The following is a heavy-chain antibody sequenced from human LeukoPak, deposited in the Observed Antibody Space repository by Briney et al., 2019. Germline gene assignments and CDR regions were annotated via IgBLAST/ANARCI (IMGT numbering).Heavy chain of an antibody. CDR3: AKDRYYGSGSVDY. Sequence: PGGSLRLSCAASGFTFSSYGMHWVRQAPGKGPEWVAFIRYDGSNKYYADSVKGRFTISRDNSKNTLYLQMNSLRAEDTAVYYCAKDRYYGSGSVDYWGQGTLVTVSS. D-gene: IGHD3-10*01. J-gene: IGHJ4*02. V-gene: IGHV3-30*02. CDR2: IRYDGSNK. CDR1: GFTFSSYG.